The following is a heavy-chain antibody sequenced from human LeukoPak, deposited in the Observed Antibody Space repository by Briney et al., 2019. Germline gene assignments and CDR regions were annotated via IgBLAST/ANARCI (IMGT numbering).Heavy chain of an antibody. CDR3: ARRGEMAAIDY. CDR2: VYPGDSDT. D-gene: IGHD5-24*01. V-gene: IGHV5-51*01. Sequence: PGESLKISCKGSGYSSTNYWIGWARQMPGKGLEWMGIVYPGDSDTRYSPSFQGQVTISADKSITTAYLQWDSLKASDSAKYYCARRGEMAAIDYWGQGTLVTVSS. CDR1: GYSSTNYW. J-gene: IGHJ4*02.